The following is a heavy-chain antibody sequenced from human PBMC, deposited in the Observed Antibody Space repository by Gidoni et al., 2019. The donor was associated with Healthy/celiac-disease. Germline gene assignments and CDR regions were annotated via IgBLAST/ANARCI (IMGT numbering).Heavy chain of an antibody. Sequence: QVPLQQWGAGLFKPSETLSLTFAVYGGSFSGYYWSWIRQPPGKGLEWIGEINHSGSTNYNPSLKSRVTISVDTSKNQFSLKLSSVTAADTAVYYCARGGWYNRGDYWGQGTLVTVSS. CDR1: GGSFSGYY. D-gene: IGHD6-19*01. CDR3: ARGGWYNRGDY. CDR2: INHSGST. J-gene: IGHJ4*02. V-gene: IGHV4-34*01.